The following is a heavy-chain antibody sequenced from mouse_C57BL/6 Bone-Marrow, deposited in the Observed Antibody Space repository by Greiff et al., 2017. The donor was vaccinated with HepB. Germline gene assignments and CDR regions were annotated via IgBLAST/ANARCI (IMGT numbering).Heavy chain of an antibody. Sequence: QVQLQQSGAELVKPGASVKLSCKASGYTFTSYWMQWVKQRPGQGLEWIGEIDPTDSYTNYNQKFKGKATLTVDTSSSTAYMQLSSLTSEDSAVYYCARETNWDAMDYWGQGTSVTVSS. CDR1: GYTFTSYW. CDR2: IDPTDSYT. J-gene: IGHJ4*01. V-gene: IGHV1-50*01. D-gene: IGHD4-1*01. CDR3: ARETNWDAMDY.